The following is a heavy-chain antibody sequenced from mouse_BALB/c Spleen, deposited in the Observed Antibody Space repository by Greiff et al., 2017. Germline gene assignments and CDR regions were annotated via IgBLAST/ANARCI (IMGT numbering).Heavy chain of an antibody. J-gene: IGHJ3*01. Sequence: VKLVESGPGLVAPSQSLSITCTVSGFSLTSYGVHWVRQPPGKGLEWLGVIWAGGSTNYNSALMSRLSISKDNSKSQVFLKMNSLQTDDTAMYYCAREGGSAWFAYWGQGTLVTVSA. V-gene: IGHV2-9*02. CDR3: AREGGSAWFAY. CDR2: IWAGGST. CDR1: GFSLTSYG.